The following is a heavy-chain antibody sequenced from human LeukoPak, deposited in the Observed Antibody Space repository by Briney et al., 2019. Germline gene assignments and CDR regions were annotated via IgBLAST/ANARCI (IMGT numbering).Heavy chain of an antibody. V-gene: IGHV4-4*07. Sequence: SAETLSLTCTVSGGSISSYYWSWIRQPAGKGLEWIGRIYTSGSTNYNPSLKSRVTISVDTSKNQFSLKLSSVTAADTAVYYCARDTNSSSASYFDYWGQGTLVTVSS. CDR2: IYTSGST. CDR3: ARDTNSSSASYFDY. J-gene: IGHJ4*02. D-gene: IGHD6-6*01. CDR1: GGSISSYY.